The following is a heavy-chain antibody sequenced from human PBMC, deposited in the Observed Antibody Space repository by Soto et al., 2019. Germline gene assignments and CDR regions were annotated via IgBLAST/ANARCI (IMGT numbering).Heavy chain of an antibody. V-gene: IGHV3-30-3*01. D-gene: IGHD6-19*01. CDR3: AQELSSGWPATFDY. J-gene: IGHJ4*02. Sequence: PGGSLRLSCAASGFTFSSYAMHWVRQAPGKGLEWVAVISYDGSNKYYADSVKGRFTISRDNSKNTLYLQMNSLRAEDTAVYYCAQELSSGWPATFDYWGQGTLVTVSS. CDR1: GFTFSSYA. CDR2: ISYDGSNK.